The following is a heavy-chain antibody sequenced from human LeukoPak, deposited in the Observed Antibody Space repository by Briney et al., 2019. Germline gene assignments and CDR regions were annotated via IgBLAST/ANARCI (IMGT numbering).Heavy chain of an antibody. CDR2: ISGSGGST. Sequence: PGGSLRLSCAASGFTFSSYAMSWVRQAPGKGLEWVSAISGSGGSTYYADSVKGRFTISRDNSKNTLYLQMNSLRAEDTAVYYCAEEAHDDSSGGDAFDIWGQGTMVTVSS. V-gene: IGHV3-23*01. CDR3: AEEAHDDSSGGDAFDI. D-gene: IGHD3-22*01. CDR1: GFTFSSYA. J-gene: IGHJ3*02.